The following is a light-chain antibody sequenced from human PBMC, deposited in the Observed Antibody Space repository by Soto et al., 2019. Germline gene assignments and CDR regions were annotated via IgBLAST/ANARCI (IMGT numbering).Light chain of an antibody. CDR3: QQYYSYSWT. J-gene: IGKJ1*01. CDR2: KPS. V-gene: IGKV1-5*03. CDR1: QSISTW. Sequence: DIQMTQSPSTLSAFVGDRVTITCRASQSISTWLAWYQQKPGKAPKLLIYKPSSLESGDPSRFSGSGSGTELTLTITSLQPDDSATYYCQQYYSYSWTFGQGTKVEI.